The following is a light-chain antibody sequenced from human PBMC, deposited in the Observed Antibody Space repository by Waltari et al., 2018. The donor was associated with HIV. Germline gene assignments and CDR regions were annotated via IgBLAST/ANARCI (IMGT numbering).Light chain of an antibody. CDR2: DVS. V-gene: IGLV2-14*03. CDR1: NDDLGSYIY. Sequence: QSVLTQPASVSGSPGQSITISCTGTNDDLGSYIYFSWYQQHPGKAPKLLMYDVSSRPSGVSDRFSGSKSGHTASLTISGIQTEDEAHYYCTSYTSLTTVVFGGGTKLTVL. J-gene: IGLJ2*01. CDR3: TSYTSLTTVV.